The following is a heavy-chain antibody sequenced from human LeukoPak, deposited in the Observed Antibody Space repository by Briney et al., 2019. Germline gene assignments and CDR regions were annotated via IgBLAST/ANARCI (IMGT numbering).Heavy chain of an antibody. CDR1: GGTFSSYA. D-gene: IGHD6-19*01. CDR2: IIPIFGTA. V-gene: IGHV1-69*05. CDR3: AREGIAVAGTALNSAFDI. J-gene: IGHJ3*02. Sequence: SVKVSXKASGGTFSSYAISWVRQAPGQGLEWMGRIIPIFGTANYAQKFQGRVTITTDESTSTAYMELSSLRSEDTAVYYCAREGIAVAGTALNSAFDIWGQGTMVTVSS.